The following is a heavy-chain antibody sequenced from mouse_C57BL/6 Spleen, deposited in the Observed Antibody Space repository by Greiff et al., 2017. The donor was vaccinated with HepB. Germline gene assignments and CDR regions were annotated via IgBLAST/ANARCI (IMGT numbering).Heavy chain of an antibody. CDR3: ARWSTAPAGAY. D-gene: IGHD1-2*01. CDR1: GFNIKDYY. CDR2: IDPEDGET. Sequence: VQLQQSGAELVKPGASVKLSCTASGFNIKDYYMHWVKQRTEQGLEWIGRIDPEDGETKDAPKFQGKATITADTSSNTAYLQLSSLTSEDTAVYYCARWSTAPAGAYWGQGTLVTVSA. V-gene: IGHV14-2*01. J-gene: IGHJ3*01.